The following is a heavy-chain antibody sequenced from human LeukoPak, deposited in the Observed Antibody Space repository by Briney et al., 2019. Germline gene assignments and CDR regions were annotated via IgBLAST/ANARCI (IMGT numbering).Heavy chain of an antibody. CDR1: GGSISSSSYY. Sequence: SETLSLTCTVSGGSISSSSYYWGWIRQPPGKGLEWIGSIYYSGSTNYNPSLKSRVTISVDTSKNQFSLKLSSVTAADTAVYYCAREFRYGSGSFSIDYWGQGTLATVSS. CDR2: IYYSGST. CDR3: AREFRYGSGSFSIDY. D-gene: IGHD3-10*01. V-gene: IGHV4-39*07. J-gene: IGHJ4*02.